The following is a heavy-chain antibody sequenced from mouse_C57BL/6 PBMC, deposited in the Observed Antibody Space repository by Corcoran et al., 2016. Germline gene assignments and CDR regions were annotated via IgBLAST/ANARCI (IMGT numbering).Heavy chain of an antibody. V-gene: IGHV1-75*01. CDR3: ARSITTVVARSAMDY. Sequence: QVKLQQSGPEMVKPRASVKISCQASGYTFTNYYINWVKQRPGRGLERFGWIFPGSGNTYYNEKFKGKDTLTVDKSSSTAYMLLSSLTSGDSAVYFCARSITTVVARSAMDYCGQGTSVTVSS. D-gene: IGHD1-1*01. CDR2: IFPGSGNT. J-gene: IGHJ4*01. CDR1: GYTFTNYY.